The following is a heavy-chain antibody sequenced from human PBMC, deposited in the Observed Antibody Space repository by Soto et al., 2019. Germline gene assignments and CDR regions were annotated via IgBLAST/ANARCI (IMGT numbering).Heavy chain of an antibody. CDR1: GYTFTDYW. CDR3: ARNISNFRYYYHPNDV. J-gene: IGHJ6*02. CDR2: IYPGDSDT. V-gene: IGHV5-51*01. D-gene: IGHD1-20*01. Sequence: GDSPKISCKGSGYTFTDYWIGWVRQLPGKGLEWMGIIYPGDSDTRYSPSFQGHVTITVAKSTNTANLQWDTLRASDTAMYYCARNISNFRYYYHPNDVWGQGNTATVS.